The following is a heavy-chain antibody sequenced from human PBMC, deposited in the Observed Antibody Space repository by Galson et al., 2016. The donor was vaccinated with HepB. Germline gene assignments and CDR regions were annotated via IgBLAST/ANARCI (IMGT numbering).Heavy chain of an antibody. V-gene: IGHV4-34*01. CDR1: GGSLSGFY. CDR3: ARVPVVRRTRNPIGVYWFFDL. J-gene: IGHJ2*01. D-gene: IGHD4-23*01. CDR2: INHGGSA. Sequence: ETLSLTCGVSGGSLSGFYWSWIRQAPGKGLEWIADINHGGSAIYSPSLKSRVTMSLDTSKNQFALNLTSATAADTAVYFCARVPVVRRTRNPIGVYWFFDLWGRGTLVTVSS.